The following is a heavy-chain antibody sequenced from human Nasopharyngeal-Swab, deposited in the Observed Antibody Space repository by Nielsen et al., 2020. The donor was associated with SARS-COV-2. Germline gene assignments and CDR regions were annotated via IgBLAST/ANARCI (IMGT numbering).Heavy chain of an antibody. V-gene: IGHV4-34*01. CDR2: INHSGST. CDR3: ARHSWNLFDY. D-gene: IGHD1-20*01. J-gene: IGHJ4*02. CDR1: GGSFSGYY. Sequence: GSLRLSCAVYGGSFSGYYWSWIRQPPGKGLEWIGEINHSGSTNYNPSLKSRVTISVDTSKNQFSLKLSSVTAADTAVYYCARHSWNLFDYWGQGTLVTVSS.